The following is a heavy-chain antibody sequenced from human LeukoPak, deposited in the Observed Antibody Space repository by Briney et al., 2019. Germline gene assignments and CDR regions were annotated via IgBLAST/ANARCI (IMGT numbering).Heavy chain of an antibody. D-gene: IGHD6-13*01. CDR2: ISNDGSSR. J-gene: IGHJ4*02. Sequence: GGSLRLSCAASGFTFSSYWMYWVRQAPGKGLVWVSRISNDGSSRSYADSVRGRVTISRDNAKNTLYLQMNSLRTEDTAVYYCASKNIAAAEDYWGRGTLVTVSS. V-gene: IGHV3-74*01. CDR3: ASKNIAAAEDY. CDR1: GFTFSSYW.